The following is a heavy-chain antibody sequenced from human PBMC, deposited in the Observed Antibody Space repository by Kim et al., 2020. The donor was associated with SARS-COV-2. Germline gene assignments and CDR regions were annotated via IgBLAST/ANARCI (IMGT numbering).Heavy chain of an antibody. CDR2: ITKSSTTI. Sequence: GGSLRLSCATSGFTFRAYDMNWVRQAPGKGLEWLSFITKSSTTIYYADSVKGRFTISRDNAKNSLYLQMNSLRDEDTALYYCVRDRMGGDFDRWGQGTMVTVSS. D-gene: IGHD3-16*01. CDR3: VRDRMGGDFDR. CDR1: GFTFRAYD. V-gene: IGHV3-48*02. J-gene: IGHJ3*02.